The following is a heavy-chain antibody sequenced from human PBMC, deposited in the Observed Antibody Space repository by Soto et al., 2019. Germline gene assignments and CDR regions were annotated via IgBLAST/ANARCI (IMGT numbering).Heavy chain of an antibody. CDR3: AIVGARPPDY. CDR1: GYTFTSYD. CDR2: MNPNSGNT. Sequence: QVQLVQSGAEVKKPGASVKVSCKASGYTFTSYDINWVRQTTGQGLEWMGWMNPNSGNTGYAQKFQGRVTMTRNTAINTADMELSSLNSEDTAVYYCAIVGARPPDYWGQGTLVTVSS. D-gene: IGHD1-26*01. J-gene: IGHJ4*02. V-gene: IGHV1-8*02.